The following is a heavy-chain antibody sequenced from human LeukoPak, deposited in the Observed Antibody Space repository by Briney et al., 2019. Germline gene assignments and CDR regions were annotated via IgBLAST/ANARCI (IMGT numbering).Heavy chain of an antibody. J-gene: IGHJ4*02. Sequence: PGGSLRLSCAASGFTFSNYAMSWVRQAPGKGLEWVSGINFSGDSTYYADSVKGRFTISRDNSKNTLHLQMNSLSAEDTAVYYCAKTWQSGVTSKFDYWGQGIMVTVSS. CDR2: INFSGDST. V-gene: IGHV3-23*01. CDR3: AKTWQSGVTSKFDY. D-gene: IGHD4-17*01. CDR1: GFTFSNYA.